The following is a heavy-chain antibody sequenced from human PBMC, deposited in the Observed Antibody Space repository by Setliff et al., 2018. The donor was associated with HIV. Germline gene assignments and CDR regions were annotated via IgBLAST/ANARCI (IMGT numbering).Heavy chain of an antibody. CDR3: ARDPPGYGDSNDY. CDR1: GGSLSGYY. D-gene: IGHD4-17*01. J-gene: IGHJ4*02. V-gene: IGHV4-59*01. CDR2: IYYTGST. Sequence: ETLSLTCAVYGGSLSGYYWSWVRQPPGKGLEWIGYIYYTGSTNYNPSLKSRLTISVDTSKNQFSLKLRSVTAADTAVYYCARDPPGYGDSNDYWGQGTLVTVSS.